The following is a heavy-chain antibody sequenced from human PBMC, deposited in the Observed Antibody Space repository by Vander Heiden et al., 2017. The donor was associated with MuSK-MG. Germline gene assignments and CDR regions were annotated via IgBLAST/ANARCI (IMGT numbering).Heavy chain of an antibody. CDR2: TWSDGINK. J-gene: IGHJ4*02. Sequence: QVHLVESGGGEVQPGTSLRLSCAVSGFIFSDYAMHWVRQAPGKGLEWVTHTWSDGINKYDADAGKGRFTISRDNSKSTLYLQMNSMRNEDTGVYYCARGFGYGGNSPDYWGQGNLVTVSA. D-gene: IGHD3-10*01. CDR1: GFIFSDYA. V-gene: IGHV3-30*04. CDR3: ARGFGYGGNSPDY.